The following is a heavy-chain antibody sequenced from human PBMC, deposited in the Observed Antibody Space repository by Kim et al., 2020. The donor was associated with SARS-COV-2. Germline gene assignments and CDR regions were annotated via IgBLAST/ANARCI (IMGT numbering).Heavy chain of an antibody. J-gene: IGHJ4*02. Sequence: SVKVSCKASGGTFRRYSISWVRQAPGQGLEWMGGIIVMFGTADYPKKFQGRVTITADETTSTVYMELNSLKSEDTAVYYCARGPDCSGGSCYIREFDYWGQGTLVTVSS. CDR3: ARGPDCSGGSCYIREFDY. V-gene: IGHV1-69*13. D-gene: IGHD2-15*01. CDR1: GGTFRRYS. CDR2: IIVMFGTA.